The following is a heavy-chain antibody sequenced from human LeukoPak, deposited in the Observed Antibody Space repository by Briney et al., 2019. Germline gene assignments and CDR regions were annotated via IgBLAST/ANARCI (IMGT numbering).Heavy chain of an antibody. Sequence: PGGSLRLSCAASGFTFSSYSMNWVRQAPGKGLEWVSYISSSSSTIYYADSVKGRFTISRDNAKNSLYLQMNSLRAEDTAVYYCATDPTIQLWPYNWFDPWGQGTLVTVSS. D-gene: IGHD5-18*01. V-gene: IGHV3-48*01. CDR1: GFTFSSYS. J-gene: IGHJ5*02. CDR3: ATDPTIQLWPYNWFDP. CDR2: ISSSSSTI.